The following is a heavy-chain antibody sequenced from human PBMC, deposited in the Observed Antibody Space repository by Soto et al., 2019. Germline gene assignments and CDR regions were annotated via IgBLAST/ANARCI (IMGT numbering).Heavy chain of an antibody. J-gene: IGHJ4*02. Sequence: QLQLQESGSGLVKSSQTLSLTCAVSGGSISSGGYSWGWIRQPPGKGLEWIGNINHSGSTYYTPSLNSPVTISVDRSNNQFTPMLSSVTAADTGVYYCARGQVVDAQHWGQGTLVTVSS. CDR1: GGSISSGGYS. V-gene: IGHV4-30-2*01. CDR3: ARGQVVDAQH. D-gene: IGHD2-15*01. CDR2: INHSGST.